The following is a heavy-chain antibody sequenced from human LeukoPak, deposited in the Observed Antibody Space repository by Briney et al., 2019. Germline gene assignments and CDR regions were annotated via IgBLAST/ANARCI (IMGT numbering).Heavy chain of an antibody. J-gene: IGHJ1*01. D-gene: IGHD3-22*01. CDR2: IYTSGST. V-gene: IGHV4-4*07. CDR3: ARDTEGFYYDSSGYYYWAEYFQH. Sequence: ASETLSLTCTVSGGSISSYYWSWIRQPAGKGLEWIGRIYTSGSTNYNPSLKSRVTMSVDTSKNRFSLKLSSVTAADTAVYYCARDTEGFYYDSSGYYYWAEYFQHWGQGTLVTVSS. CDR1: GGSISSYY.